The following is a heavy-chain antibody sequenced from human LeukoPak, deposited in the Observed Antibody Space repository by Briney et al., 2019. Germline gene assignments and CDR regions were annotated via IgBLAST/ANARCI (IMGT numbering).Heavy chain of an antibody. D-gene: IGHD5-12*01. Sequence: GESLKISCKGSGYSFTTYWIAWVRQMPGKGLEWMGLIYPGDSDIRYSPSFQGQVTISADRSITTAYLQWSSLKASDTAMYYCARHGGTYAYDYWGQGTLVTVSS. CDR1: GYSFTTYW. J-gene: IGHJ4*02. V-gene: IGHV5-51*01. CDR2: IYPGDSDI. CDR3: ARHGGTYAYDY.